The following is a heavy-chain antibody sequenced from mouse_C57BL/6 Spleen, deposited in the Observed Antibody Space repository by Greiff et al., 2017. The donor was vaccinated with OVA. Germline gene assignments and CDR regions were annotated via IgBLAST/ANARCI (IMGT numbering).Heavy chain of an antibody. D-gene: IGHD4-1*01. Sequence: VQLQQSGAELATPGASVKLSCKASGYTFTSYWMHWVKQRPGQGLEWIGYINPSSGYTKYNQKFKDKATLTADKSSSTAYMQLSSLTYEDSAVYYCARGANWDGGYFDYWGQGTTLTVSS. CDR1: GYTFTSYW. CDR3: ARGANWDGGYFDY. J-gene: IGHJ2*01. V-gene: IGHV1-7*01. CDR2: INPSSGYT.